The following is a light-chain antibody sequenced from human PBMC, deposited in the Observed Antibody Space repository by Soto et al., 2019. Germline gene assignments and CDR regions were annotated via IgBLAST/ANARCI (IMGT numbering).Light chain of an antibody. CDR1: SSNIGTND. CDR2: GNN. J-gene: IGLJ2*01. Sequence: QSVLTQPPSASGTPGQRVTISCSGSSSNIGTNDVYWYQQIPGTAPKLLIYGNNQWPSGVPDRFSGSKSGTSASLAISGLRSEDEADYYCSSYGGFNNVLFGGGTKLTVL. V-gene: IGLV1-47*01. CDR3: SSYGGFNNVL.